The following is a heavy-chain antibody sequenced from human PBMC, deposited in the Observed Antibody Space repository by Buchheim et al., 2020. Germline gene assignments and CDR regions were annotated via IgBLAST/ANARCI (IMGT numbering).Heavy chain of an antibody. Sequence: EVQLVESGGDLVQPGGSLRLSCAASGFTSGLTFSTYSINCLRQAPGKVVDMFSNITGSSNHISYADSVKGRFTISRDNAKHSLYLQMNRLSADATAVYYCAGEGSGSYFAHWGKGA. D-gene: IGHD1-26*01. CDR3: AGEGSGSYFAH. CDR1: GFTSGLTFSTYS. V-gene: IGHV3-48*01. CDR2: ITGSSNHI. J-gene: IGHJ4*02.